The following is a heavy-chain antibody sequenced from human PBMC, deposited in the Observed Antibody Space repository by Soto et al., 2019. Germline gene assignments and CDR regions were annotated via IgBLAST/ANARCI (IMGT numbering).Heavy chain of an antibody. J-gene: IGHJ4*02. CDR2: ISYDGSNK. Sequence: GGSLRLSCAASGFTFSSYGMHWVRQAPGKGLEWVAVISYDGSNKYYADSVKGRFTISRDNSKNTLYLQMNSLRAEDTAVYYCAKGNGEDTAMDTDYFDYWGQGTLVTVSS. V-gene: IGHV3-30*18. D-gene: IGHD5-18*01. CDR3: AKGNGEDTAMDTDYFDY. CDR1: GFTFSSYG.